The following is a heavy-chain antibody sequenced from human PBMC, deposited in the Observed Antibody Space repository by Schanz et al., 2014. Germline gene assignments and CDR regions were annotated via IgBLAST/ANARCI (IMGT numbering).Heavy chain of an antibody. CDR1: GFSFSTYA. CDR2: RLYDVSKT. D-gene: IGHD5-18*01. CDR3: AREAGYGYGPGAFDI. J-gene: IGHJ3*02. Sequence: QVQLVESGGGVVQPGRSLRLSCAASGFSFSTYAMHWVRQAPGKGLEWVAVRLYDVSKTYYADSVKGRFTISRDKSKNAMSLQMNSLRAEDTAVYYCAREAGYGYGPGAFDIWGQGTMVTVSS. V-gene: IGHV3-30*04.